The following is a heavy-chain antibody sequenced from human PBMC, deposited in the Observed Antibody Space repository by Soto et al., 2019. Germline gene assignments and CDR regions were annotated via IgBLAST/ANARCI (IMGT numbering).Heavy chain of an antibody. J-gene: IGHJ4*02. CDR1: GGTFRNYA. CDR3: AIPLPKQQLVRGAFDH. Sequence: QVQLVQSGAEVKKPGSSVKLSCKTSGGTFRNYAINWVRQAPEQGLEWMGGSIPVFGTANYAQTFQGRFTITADESRSTASMELSSLRSEDTAVYYCAIPLPKQQLVRGAFDHWGQGTLVTVAS. V-gene: IGHV1-69*01. D-gene: IGHD6-13*01. CDR2: SIPVFGTA.